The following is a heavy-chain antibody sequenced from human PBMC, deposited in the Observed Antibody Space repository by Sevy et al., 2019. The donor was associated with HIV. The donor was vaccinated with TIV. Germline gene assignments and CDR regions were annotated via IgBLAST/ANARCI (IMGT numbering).Heavy chain of an antibody. D-gene: IGHD3-10*01. CDR2: IGAYNGNA. Sequence: ASVKVSCKASGYTVASEGISWVRQAPGQGLEWMGWIGAYNGNANSAQKLQGRVTMTTDTSTRTAYMELSSLRSDDTAIYYCARLPTYYYGSATYFESWGQGTLVTVSS. V-gene: IGHV1-18*01. J-gene: IGHJ4*02. CDR3: ARLPTYYYGSATYFES. CDR1: GYTVASEG.